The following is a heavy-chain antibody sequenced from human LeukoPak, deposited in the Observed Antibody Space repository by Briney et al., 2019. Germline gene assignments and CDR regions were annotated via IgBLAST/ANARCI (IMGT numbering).Heavy chain of an antibody. J-gene: IGHJ6*03. Sequence: GGSLRLSCAASGFTVSSNYMSWVRQAPGKGLEWVANIKQDGSEKYYVDSVKGRFTISRDNAKNSLYLQMNSLRAEDTAVYYCARSGGSGWYYYYYMDVWGKGTTVTISS. CDR1: GFTVSSNY. CDR3: ARSGGSGWYYYYYMDV. D-gene: IGHD6-19*01. V-gene: IGHV3-7*01. CDR2: IKQDGSEK.